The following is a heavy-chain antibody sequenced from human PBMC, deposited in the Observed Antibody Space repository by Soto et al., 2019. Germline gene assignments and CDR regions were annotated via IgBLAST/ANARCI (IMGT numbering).Heavy chain of an antibody. D-gene: IGHD2-15*01. Sequence: QAQLVESGGGVVQPGRSLRLSCAASGFTFSNYGIHWVRQASGKGLEWVAVISYDGSNKLYADSVKGRFTISRDNSKNPVYLQMNSLRAEETAMYYCAKSAYSEWYFDVWGRGTLLTVSS. CDR3: AKSAYSEWYFDV. V-gene: IGHV3-30*18. CDR1: GFTFSNYG. J-gene: IGHJ2*01. CDR2: ISYDGSNK.